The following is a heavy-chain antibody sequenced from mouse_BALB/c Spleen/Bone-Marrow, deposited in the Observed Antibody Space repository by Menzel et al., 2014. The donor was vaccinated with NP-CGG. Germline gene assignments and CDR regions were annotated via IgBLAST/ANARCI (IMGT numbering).Heavy chain of an antibody. CDR1: GNSITSDYG. J-gene: IGHJ1*01. CDR3: ARSADWYFEV. V-gene: IGHV3-2*02. CDR2: IRYSGST. Sequence: VQLKDSGPGLVKPSQSLSLPCTVTGNSITSDYGWNWIRPFPGNKLEWMGYIRYSGSTSYNPSPKSRISITRDTSKNQIFLQLNSVTTEDTATYYCARSADWYFEVGGAGTTVTVSA.